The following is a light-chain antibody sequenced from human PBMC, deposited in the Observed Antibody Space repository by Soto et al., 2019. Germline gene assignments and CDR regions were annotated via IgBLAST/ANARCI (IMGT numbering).Light chain of an antibody. V-gene: IGKV3-15*01. Sequence: EIVMTQSPATLSVSPGERATLSCRASQSVSSNLAWYQQKPGQAPRLLIYGASTRATGIPARFSGSGSGTELTLTISSLQSEDFAVYYCQQFNNWPLAFGQWTKVEIK. CDR1: QSVSSN. CDR2: GAS. J-gene: IGKJ1*01. CDR3: QQFNNWPLA.